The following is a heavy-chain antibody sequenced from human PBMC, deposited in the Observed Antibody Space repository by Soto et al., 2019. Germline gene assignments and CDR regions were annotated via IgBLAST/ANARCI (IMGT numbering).Heavy chain of an antibody. CDR3: GGFGGSRYAFDT. CDR2: IYSGDTT. J-gene: IGHJ3*02. Sequence: EVPLVESGGGLVQPGGSLRLSCAASELTVNNNYMSWVRQAPGKGLEWVSFIYSGDTTYYADSVKGRFTISRDNSKKTLYLQMNTRRAEDTVLYYGGGFGGSRYAFDTGGQGTMVTVSS. V-gene: IGHV3-66*01. CDR1: ELTVNNNY. D-gene: IGHD3-10*01.